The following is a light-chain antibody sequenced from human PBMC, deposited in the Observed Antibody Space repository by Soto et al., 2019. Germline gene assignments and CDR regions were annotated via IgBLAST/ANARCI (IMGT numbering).Light chain of an antibody. V-gene: IGKV3D-20*02. Sequence: EIVLTQSPGTLSLSPGERAALSCRASQRVSSTYLAWYQQKPGQAPRLLIYGTSSRATGIPTRFSGSGSGTDFTLTISSLEPEDFAVYYCQHRNNRPFSFGPGTKVDIK. CDR3: QHRNNRPFS. CDR1: QRVSSTY. CDR2: GTS. J-gene: IGKJ3*01.